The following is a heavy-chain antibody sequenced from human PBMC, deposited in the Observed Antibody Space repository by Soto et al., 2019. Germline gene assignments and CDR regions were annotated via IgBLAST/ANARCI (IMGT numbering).Heavy chain of an antibody. CDR3: ASIKWLRPVLPVDY. Sequence: SETLSLTCTIYGGSFSSYYWSWIRQPPGKGLEWIGEINDSGSTNYNPSLKSRVTISVHTSKNQFSLRLSSVTAADTAVYYCASIKWLRPVLPVDYWGQGTLVTVSS. CDR2: INDSGST. J-gene: IGHJ4*02. V-gene: IGHV4-34*01. D-gene: IGHD5-12*01. CDR1: GGSFSSYY.